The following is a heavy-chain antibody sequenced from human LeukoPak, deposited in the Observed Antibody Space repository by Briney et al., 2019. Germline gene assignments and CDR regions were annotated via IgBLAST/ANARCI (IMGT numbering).Heavy chain of an antibody. CDR1: GGSFSGYY. D-gene: IGHD4-17*01. Sequence: SETLSLTCAVYGGSFSGYYWSWIRQPPGKGLEWIGEINHSGSTNYNPSLKSRVTISVDTSKNQFSLKLSSVTAADTAVYYCARGGLRRRHLFDYWGQGTLVTVSS. CDR3: ARGGLRRRHLFDY. CDR2: INHSGST. V-gene: IGHV4-34*01. J-gene: IGHJ4*02.